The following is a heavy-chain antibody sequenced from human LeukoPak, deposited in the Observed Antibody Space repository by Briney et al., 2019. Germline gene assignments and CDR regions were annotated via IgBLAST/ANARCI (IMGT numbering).Heavy chain of an antibody. CDR1: GFTVSSNY. CDR3: AIYYYDTQRFY. Sequence: PGGSLRLSCAVSGFTVSSNYMSWVRQAPGKGLEWVSVIYSGGSTYYADSVKGRFTISRDNSKNTLYLQMNSLRAEDTAVYYCAIYYYDTQRFYWGQGTLVTVSS. CDR2: IYSGGST. J-gene: IGHJ4*02. D-gene: IGHD3-22*01. V-gene: IGHV3-53*01.